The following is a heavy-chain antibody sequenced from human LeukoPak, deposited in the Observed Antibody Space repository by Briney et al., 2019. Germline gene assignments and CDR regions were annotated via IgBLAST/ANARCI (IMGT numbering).Heavy chain of an antibody. J-gene: IGHJ4*02. CDR3: ARGGKYSSGPDDYYFDY. CDR1: GFTFSSYS. D-gene: IGHD6-19*01. V-gene: IGHV3-48*01. Sequence: GGSLRLSCAASGFTFSSYSMNWVRQAPGKGLEWVSYISSSSSTIYYADSVKGRFTISRDNAKNSLYLQMNSLRAEDTAVYYCARGGKYSSGPDDYYFDYWGQGTLVTVSS. CDR2: ISSSSSTI.